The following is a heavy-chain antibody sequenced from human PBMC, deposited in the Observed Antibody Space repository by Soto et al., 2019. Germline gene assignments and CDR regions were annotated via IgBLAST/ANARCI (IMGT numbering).Heavy chain of an antibody. Sequence: QLHLVQSGAVVKKPGASVTVSCSASGYPVTAYYMHWVRQAPGRGLEWMGGINPATGAAKYKQTFQGRVTKTRDTSTSTVFMELSGLTSADTAVFYCARGGGVGVAGSAAFDMWGQGTLVTVSS. V-gene: IGHV1-2*02. CDR1: GYPVTAYY. CDR2: INPATGAA. D-gene: IGHD3-3*01. J-gene: IGHJ3*02. CDR3: ARGGGVGVAGSAAFDM.